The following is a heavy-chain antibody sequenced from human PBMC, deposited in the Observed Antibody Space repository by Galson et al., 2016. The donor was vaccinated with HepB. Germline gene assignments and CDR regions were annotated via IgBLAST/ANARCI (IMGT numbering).Heavy chain of an antibody. V-gene: IGHV1-18*01. CDR1: GYTFTSYG. J-gene: IGHJ6*02. Sequence: SVKVSCKASGYTFTSYGISWVRQAPGQGLEWMGWISAYNGNTNYAQKLQGRVTMTTDTSTSTAYMELRSLRSDDTAVYYCARETDIVIVPAAIWDGYYHYGMDVWGQGTTVTVSS. D-gene: IGHD2-2*02. CDR2: ISAYNGNT. CDR3: ARETDIVIVPAAIWDGYYHYGMDV.